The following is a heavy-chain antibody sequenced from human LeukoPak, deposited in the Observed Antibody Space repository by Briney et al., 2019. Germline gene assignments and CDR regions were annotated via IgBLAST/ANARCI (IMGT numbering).Heavy chain of an antibody. CDR1: GGSISRYY. CDR2: ISHSGST. Sequence: SETLSLTCTVSGGSISRYYWRGLRQPPGKGVEWIGYISHSGSTNYNPSLKSRVIISVDMSKNQFSLKLTSVTAADAAVYYCARHGQERAVVNPLYDFDYWGQGTLVTVSS. J-gene: IGHJ4*02. D-gene: IGHD5-18*01. V-gene: IGHV4-59*08. CDR3: ARHGQERAVVNPLYDFDY.